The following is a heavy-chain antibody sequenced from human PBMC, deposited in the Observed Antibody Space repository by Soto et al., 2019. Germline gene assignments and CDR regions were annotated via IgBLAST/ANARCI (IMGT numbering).Heavy chain of an antibody. J-gene: IGHJ5*02. CDR3: TTEPQCPDMIGGSCWS. Sequence: EVQLVESGGGLVKPGGSLRLSCAASGFTFSNAWMNWVRQAPGKGLEWVGRIKSNTDGGTTDYAAPVKGRFTIARDDSKNTLYLQMNSLKTEDTAVYYGTTEPQCPDMIGGSCWSWGQGSLVTVSS. D-gene: IGHD2-15*01. V-gene: IGHV3-15*07. CDR2: IKSNTDGGTT. CDR1: GFTFSNAW.